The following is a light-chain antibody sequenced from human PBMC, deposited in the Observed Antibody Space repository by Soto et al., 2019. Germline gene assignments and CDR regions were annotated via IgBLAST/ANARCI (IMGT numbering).Light chain of an antibody. CDR1: SSDDGGYNY. CDR2: DVS. V-gene: IGLV2-14*01. Sequence: QSALTQPASVSGSPGQSITISCTGNSSDDGGYNYVSWYQQHPGKAPKLLIYDVSNRPSGVSNRFSGSKSGNTASLTISGLQAEDESDYYCSSYTSSSPLFGGGTKLTVL. J-gene: IGLJ2*01. CDR3: SSYTSSSPL.